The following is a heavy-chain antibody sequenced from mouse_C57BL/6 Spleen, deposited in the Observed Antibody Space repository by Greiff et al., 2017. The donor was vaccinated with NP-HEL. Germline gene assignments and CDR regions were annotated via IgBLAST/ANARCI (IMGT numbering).Heavy chain of an antibody. V-gene: IGHV5-4*01. CDR2: ISDGGSYT. Sequence: EVQVVESGGGLVKPGGSLKLSCAASGFTFSSYAMSWVRQTPEKRLEWVATISDGGSYTYYPDNVKGRFTISRDNAKNNLYLQMSHLKSEDTAMYYCARAVYYGSSHWYFDVWGTGTTVTVSS. D-gene: IGHD1-1*01. CDR3: ARAVYYGSSHWYFDV. J-gene: IGHJ1*03. CDR1: GFTFSSYA.